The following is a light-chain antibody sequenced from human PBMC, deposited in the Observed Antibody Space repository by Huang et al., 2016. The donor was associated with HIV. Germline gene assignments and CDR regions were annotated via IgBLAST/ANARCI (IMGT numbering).Light chain of an antibody. V-gene: IGKV3-11*01. J-gene: IGKJ4*01. CDR3: QERSNWPPLT. CDR1: QSVSSY. Sequence: ETVLTQFPATLSLSPGERATLSCRASQSVSSYLAWYQQKPGQAPRLLIYDAAVRATGIPARFSGSGSGTDFTLTISSLEPEDFAVYYCQERSNWPPLTFGGGTKVGIK. CDR2: DAA.